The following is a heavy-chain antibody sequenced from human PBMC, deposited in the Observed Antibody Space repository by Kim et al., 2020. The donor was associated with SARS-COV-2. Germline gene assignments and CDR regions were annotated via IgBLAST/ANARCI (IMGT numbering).Heavy chain of an antibody. D-gene: IGHD6-13*01. J-gene: IGHJ6*02. Sequence: SETLSLTCTVSGGSVSSGSYYWSWIRQPPGKGLEWIGYIYYSGSTNYNPSLKSRVTISVDTSKNQFSLKLSSVTAADTAVYYCARVEYSSSWYRIHYYYGMDVWGQGTTVTVSS. CDR1: GGSVSSGSYY. CDR2: IYYSGST. CDR3: ARVEYSSSWYRIHYYYGMDV. V-gene: IGHV4-61*01.